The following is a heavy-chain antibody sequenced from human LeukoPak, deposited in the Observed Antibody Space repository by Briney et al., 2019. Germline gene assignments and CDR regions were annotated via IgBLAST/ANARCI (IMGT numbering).Heavy chain of an antibody. Sequence: GGSLRLSCAASGFTVSSHYMTWVRQAPGKGLEWVSVIYSGGSTYYADSVKGRFTISRDNSKNTLYLQMNSLRAEDTAVYYCARLPSYWCQGTLVTVSS. CDR1: GFTVSSHY. V-gene: IGHV3-66*02. CDR2: IYSGGST. J-gene: IGHJ4*02. CDR3: ARLPSY.